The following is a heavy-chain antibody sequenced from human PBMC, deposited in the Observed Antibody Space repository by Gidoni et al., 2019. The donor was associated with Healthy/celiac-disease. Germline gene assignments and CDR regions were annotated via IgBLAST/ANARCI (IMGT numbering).Heavy chain of an antibody. D-gene: IGHD3-10*01. CDR2: ISAYNGNT. J-gene: IGHJ4*02. Sequence: GAEVKKPGASVKVSCKASGYTFTSYGISWVRQAPGQGLEWKGWISAYNGNTNYAQKLQGRVTMTTDTSTSTAYMELRSLRSDDTAVYYCARDYYYGSGSYSRTFDYWGQGTLVTVSS. CDR3: ARDYYYGSGSYSRTFDY. V-gene: IGHV1-18*01. CDR1: GYTFTSYG.